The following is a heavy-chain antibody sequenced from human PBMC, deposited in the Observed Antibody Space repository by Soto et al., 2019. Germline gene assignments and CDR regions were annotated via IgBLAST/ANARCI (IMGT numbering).Heavy chain of an antibody. J-gene: IGHJ6*02. Sequence: GGSLRLSCAASGVTFSSYWMSWVRQAPGKGLEWVANIKQDGSEKYYVDSVKGRFTISRDNAKNSLYLQMNSLRAEDTAVYYCARDRRVAASKKIAAAGTGGMDVWGQGTTVTVSS. D-gene: IGHD6-13*01. CDR3: ARDRRVAASKKIAAAGTGGMDV. CDR2: IKQDGSEK. CDR1: GVTFSSYW. V-gene: IGHV3-7*03.